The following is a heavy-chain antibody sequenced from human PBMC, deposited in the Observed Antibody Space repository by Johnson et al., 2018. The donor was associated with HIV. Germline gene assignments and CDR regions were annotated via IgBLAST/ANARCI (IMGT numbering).Heavy chain of an antibody. CDR2: IWNDGSNK. Sequence: VQLVESGGGVVQPGGSLRLSCAASGFTFSSYGMHWVRQAPGKGLEWVAFIWNDGSNKYYADSVKGRFTISRDNSKNTLYLQMNSLRAEDTAVYYCANGRWGSSAAFDIWGQGTMVTVSS. J-gene: IGHJ3*02. CDR3: ANGRWGSSAAFDI. V-gene: IGHV3-30*02. D-gene: IGHD3-16*01. CDR1: GFTFSSYG.